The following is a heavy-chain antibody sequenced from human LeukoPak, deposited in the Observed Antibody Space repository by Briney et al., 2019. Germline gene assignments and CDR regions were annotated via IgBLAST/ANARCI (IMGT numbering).Heavy chain of an antibody. V-gene: IGHV3-53*01. J-gene: IGHJ4*02. D-gene: IGHD3-10*01. Sequence: GGSLRLSCAASGFTVSSNYMSWVRQAPGKGLEWVSVIYSGGSTYYADSVKGRFTISRDNSKNTLYLQMNSLRAEDTAVYYCARDSGSAEWFGESYYFDYWGQGTLVTVSS. CDR1: GFTVSSNY. CDR2: IYSGGST. CDR3: ARDSGSAEWFGESYYFDY.